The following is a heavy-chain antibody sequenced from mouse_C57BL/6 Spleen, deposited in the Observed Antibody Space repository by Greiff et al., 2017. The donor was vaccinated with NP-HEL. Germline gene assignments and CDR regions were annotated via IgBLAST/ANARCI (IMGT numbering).Heavy chain of an antibody. Sequence: EVKLVESGGGLVKPGGSLKLSCAASGFTFSSYTMSWVRQTPEKRLEWVATISGGGGNTYYPDSVKGRFTISRDNAKNTLYLQMSSLRSEDTAVDYCARPVDWYFDVWGTGTTVTVSS. V-gene: IGHV5-9*04. CDR1: GFTFSSYT. J-gene: IGHJ1*03. CDR3: ARPVDWYFDV. CDR2: ISGGGGNT. D-gene: IGHD1-1*02.